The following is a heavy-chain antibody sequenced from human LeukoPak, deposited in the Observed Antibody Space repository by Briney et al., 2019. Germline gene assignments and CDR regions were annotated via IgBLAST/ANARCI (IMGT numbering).Heavy chain of an antibody. CDR2: ISSSSSIK. V-gene: IGHV3-48*02. Sequence: GGSLRLSCAASGFIFSSNSMNWVRQAPGKGLEWVSYISSSSSIKYYADSVKGRFTISRDNAKNSLYLQMNSLRDEDTAVYYCAGGTTNTKGAFDMWGQGTMVTVSS. D-gene: IGHD2-8*01. J-gene: IGHJ3*02. CDR1: GFIFSSNS. CDR3: AGGTTNTKGAFDM.